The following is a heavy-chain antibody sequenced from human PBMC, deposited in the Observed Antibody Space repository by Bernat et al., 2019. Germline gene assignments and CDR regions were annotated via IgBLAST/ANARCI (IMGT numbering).Heavy chain of an antibody. J-gene: IGHJ4*02. CDR1: GFTFSSYG. D-gene: IGHD6-13*01. CDR3: AKERDSSNWYGGGFDY. Sequence: QVQLVESGGGVVQPGRSLRLSCAASGFTFSSYGMHWVRQAPGKGLEWVAVISNDGRNKYYADYVKDRRTISRDNSQNTLYLQMNSLRVEDTAVYYCAKERDSSNWYGGGFDYWGQGTLVTVSS. CDR2: ISNDGRNK. V-gene: IGHV3-30*18.